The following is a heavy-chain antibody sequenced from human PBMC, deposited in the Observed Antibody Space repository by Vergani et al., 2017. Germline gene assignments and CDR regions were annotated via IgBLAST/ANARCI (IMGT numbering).Heavy chain of an antibody. Sequence: QVQLQESGPGLVKPSQTLSLTCTVSGGSINSHNYYWSWIRQPAGKGLEWIGRIHTSGSTNYNPSLNSRVTMSEDTSKNQFSLTLTSVTAADTAVYFCARGSGLGGSCYKPRFDYWGQGILVTVSS. V-gene: IGHV4-61*02. CDR1: GGSINSHNYY. CDR3: ARGSGLGGSCYKPRFDY. J-gene: IGHJ4*02. D-gene: IGHD2-15*01. CDR2: IHTSGST.